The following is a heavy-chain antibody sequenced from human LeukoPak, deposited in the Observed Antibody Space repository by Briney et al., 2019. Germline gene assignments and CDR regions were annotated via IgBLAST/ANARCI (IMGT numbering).Heavy chain of an antibody. V-gene: IGHV1-69*02. CDR1: GGTFSSYT. CDR2: IIPILGIA. J-gene: IGHJ4*02. D-gene: IGHD2-2*01. CDR3: ASVYCSSTSCYSDY. Sequence: SVKVSCKASGGTFSSYTISWVRQAPGQGLEWMGRIIPILGIANYAQKFQGRATITADKSTSTAYMELSSLRSEDTAVYYCASVYCSSTSCYSDYWGQGTLVTVSS.